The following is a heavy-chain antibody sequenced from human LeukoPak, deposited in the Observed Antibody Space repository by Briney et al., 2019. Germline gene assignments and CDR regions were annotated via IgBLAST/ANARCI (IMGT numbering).Heavy chain of an antibody. Sequence: GGSLRLSCAASGFTFSSYAMNWVRQAPGKGLEWVSSISNNGGSTYYYADSVKGRFTISRDNAKNSLYLQMNSLRAEDTAVYYCVRDQPCGGDCPYYYYYGMDVWGQGTTVTVSS. V-gene: IGHV3-21*01. D-gene: IGHD2-21*02. CDR2: ISNNGGST. J-gene: IGHJ6*02. CDR1: GFTFSSYA. CDR3: VRDQPCGGDCPYYYYYGMDV.